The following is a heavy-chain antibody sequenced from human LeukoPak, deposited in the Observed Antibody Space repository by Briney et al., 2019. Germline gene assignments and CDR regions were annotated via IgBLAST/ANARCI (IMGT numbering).Heavy chain of an antibody. CDR1: GVTVSSDA. Sequence: GGSLTLSCGASGVTVSSDAMSCARQAPGKGLEWLSAISGSGGGTYYADSVKGRFPISRDNSKNTLYLQMNSLRAEDTAVYFCAKDAIAAAGTHFDYWGQGTLVSVSS. CDR2: ISGSGGGT. CDR3: AKDAIAAAGTHFDY. J-gene: IGHJ4*02. V-gene: IGHV3-23*01. D-gene: IGHD6-13*01.